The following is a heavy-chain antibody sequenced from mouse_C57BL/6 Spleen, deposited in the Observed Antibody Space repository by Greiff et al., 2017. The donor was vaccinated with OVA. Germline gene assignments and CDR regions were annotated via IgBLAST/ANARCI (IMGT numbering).Heavy chain of an antibody. CDR1: GFNIKDDY. CDR2: IDPENGDT. CDR3: IYDRFAY. D-gene: IGHD2-12*01. V-gene: IGHV14-4*01. J-gene: IGHJ3*01. Sequence: EVKLVESGAELVRPGASVKLSCTASGFNIKDDYMHWVKQRPEQGLEWIGWIDPENGDTEYASKFQGKATITADTSSNTAYLQLSSLTSEDTAVYYCIYDRFAYWGQGTLVTVSA.